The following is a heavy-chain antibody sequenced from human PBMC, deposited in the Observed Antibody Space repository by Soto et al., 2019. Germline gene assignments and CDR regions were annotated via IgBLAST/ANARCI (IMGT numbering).Heavy chain of an antibody. D-gene: IGHD2-21*02. CDR3: ARAEPRVVTATPHFDY. J-gene: IGHJ4*02. V-gene: IGHV1-69*06. CDR1: GGTFSSYA. Sequence: QVQLVQSGAEVKKPGSSVKVSCKASGGTFSSYAISWVRQAPGQGLEWMGGIIPIFGTANYAQKFQGKVTITADKSTSTAYMELSSLRSEDTAVYYCARAEPRVVTATPHFDYWGQGTLVTVSS. CDR2: IIPIFGTA.